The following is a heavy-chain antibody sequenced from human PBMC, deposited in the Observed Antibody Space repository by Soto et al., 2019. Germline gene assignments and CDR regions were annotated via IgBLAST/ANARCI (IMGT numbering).Heavy chain of an antibody. CDR3: AGGSDWHYYDSSGYSWFDP. V-gene: IGHV4-59*01. J-gene: IGHJ5*02. D-gene: IGHD3-22*01. Sequence: SETLSLTCTVSGGSISSYYWSWIRQPPGKGLEWIGYIYYSGSTNYNPSLKSRVTISVDTSKNQFSLKLSSVTAADTAVYYCAGGSDWHYYDSSGYSWFDPWGQGTLVTVSS. CDR1: GGSISSYY. CDR2: IYYSGST.